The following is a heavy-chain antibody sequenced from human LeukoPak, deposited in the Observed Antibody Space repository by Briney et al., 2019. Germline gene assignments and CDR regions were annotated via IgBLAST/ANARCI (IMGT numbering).Heavy chain of an antibody. J-gene: IGHJ4*02. D-gene: IGHD2-21*02. CDR1: GFTFSSYW. CDR2: ISWDGGTT. CDR3: AKDRPSHCDGDCYPDN. Sequence: GGSLRLSCAVSGFTFSSYWMHWVRQAPGKGLEWVSLISWDGGTTYYADSVKGRFTLSRDNSKNSLYLQMNSLRAEDTALYYCAKDRPSHCDGDCYPDNWGQGTLVTVSS. V-gene: IGHV3-43D*03.